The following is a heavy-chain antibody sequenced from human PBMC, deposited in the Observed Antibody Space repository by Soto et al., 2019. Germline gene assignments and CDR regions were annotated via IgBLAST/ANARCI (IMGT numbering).Heavy chain of an antibody. J-gene: IGHJ5*02. Sequence: QVQLQESGPGLVKPSETLSLTCTVSGGSISSYYWSWIRQPPGKGLEWIGYIYYSGSTNYNPSLKSRVTIAVDTSKNQFSLKLSSVTAADTAVYYCARDGGPFEPYPEYYWFDPWGQGTLVTVSS. V-gene: IGHV4-59*01. CDR1: GGSISSYY. D-gene: IGHD2-2*01. CDR3: ARDGGPFEPYPEYYWFDP. CDR2: IYYSGST.